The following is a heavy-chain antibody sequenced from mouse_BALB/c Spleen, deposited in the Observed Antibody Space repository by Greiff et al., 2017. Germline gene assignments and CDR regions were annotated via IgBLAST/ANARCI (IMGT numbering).Heavy chain of an antibody. V-gene: IGHV5-6-5*01. CDR1: GFTFSSYA. D-gene: IGHD2-3*01. CDR2: ISSGGST. J-gene: IGHJ4*01. CDR3: ARVDGYYLRPYAMDY. Sequence: EVMLVESGGGLVKPGGSLKLSCAASGFTFSSYAMSWVRQTPEKRLEWVASISSGGSTYYPDSVKGRFTISRDNARNILYLQMSSLRSEDTAMYYCARVDGYYLRPYAMDYWGQGTSVTVSS.